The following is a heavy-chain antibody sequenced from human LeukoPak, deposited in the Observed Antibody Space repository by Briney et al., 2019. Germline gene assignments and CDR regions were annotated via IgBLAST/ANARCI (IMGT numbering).Heavy chain of an antibody. D-gene: IGHD3-3*01. CDR3: ARSPPDYAFWRGYYFDD. J-gene: IGHJ4*02. Sequence: GGSLRFSCAAPGFTFNFYDMHWVHQAPGEGLEWVSSIGTAGDTHYPDSVKGRFTISRENAKNSFYLQMNTLGAGDTAVYYCARSPPDYAFWRGYYFDDWGQGTLVTVSS. CDR2: IGTAGDT. CDR1: GFTFNFYD. V-gene: IGHV3-13*01.